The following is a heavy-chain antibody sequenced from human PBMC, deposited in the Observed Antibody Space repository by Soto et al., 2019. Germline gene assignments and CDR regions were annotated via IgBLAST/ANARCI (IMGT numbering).Heavy chain of an antibody. J-gene: IGHJ4*02. V-gene: IGHV3-9*01. Sequence: GGFLRLSCAASGFTFDDYAMHWVRQAPGKGLEWVSGISWNSGSIGYADSVKGRFTISRDNAKNSLYLQMNSLRAEDTGLYYCAKDKLAVAAGPAGDYWGQGTLVTVSS. CDR2: ISWNSGSI. CDR1: GFTFDDYA. CDR3: AKDKLAVAAGPAGDY. D-gene: IGHD6-19*01.